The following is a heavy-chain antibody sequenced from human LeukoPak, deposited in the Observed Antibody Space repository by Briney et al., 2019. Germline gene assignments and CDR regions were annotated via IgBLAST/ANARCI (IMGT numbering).Heavy chain of an antibody. CDR1: GYTFTNYW. D-gene: IGHD4-17*01. CDR2: IYPGDSDT. Sequence: GESLKISCKGSGYTFTNYWIGWVRQMPRKGLEWMGIIYPGDSDTRYSTSFQGQVTISADKSISTAYLQWSSLKASDTAMYCCARRNGDYAVDYWGQGTLVTVSS. CDR3: ARRNGDYAVDY. J-gene: IGHJ4*02. V-gene: IGHV5-51*01.